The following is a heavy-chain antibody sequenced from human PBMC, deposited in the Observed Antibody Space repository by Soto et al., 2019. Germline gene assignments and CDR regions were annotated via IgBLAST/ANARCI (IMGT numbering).Heavy chain of an antibody. CDR2: INPKSGAT. CDR3: AIDRGYCSSNVCCNFDN. J-gene: IGHJ4*01. CDR1: GYTFTGYY. Sequence: ASVKVSCKASGYTFTGYYMHWVRQAPGQGLEWMGWINPKSGATNYAQNFQGRVTMTRDTSISTAYMELIMLRSDDTAVYYCAIDRGYCSSNVCCNFDNGGHGTMVTVSS. V-gene: IGHV1-2*02. D-gene: IGHD2-2*01.